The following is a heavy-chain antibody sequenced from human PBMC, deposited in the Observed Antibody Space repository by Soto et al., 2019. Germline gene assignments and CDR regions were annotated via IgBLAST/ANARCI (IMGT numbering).Heavy chain of an antibody. Sequence: QVQLVQSGAEVREPGASVKVSCKASGYSFTSLDINWVRQTAGQGLEWMGWMQPSTGRTGYAQKVQGRGTITRDPPKNPAHMELTTPTTEDPALFFCSGGLSSGGDFRGQGTLVNVSS. V-gene: IGHV1-8*01. D-gene: IGHD3-10*01. CDR3: SGGLSSGGDF. J-gene: IGHJ4*02. CDR2: MQPSTGRT. CDR1: GYSFTSLD.